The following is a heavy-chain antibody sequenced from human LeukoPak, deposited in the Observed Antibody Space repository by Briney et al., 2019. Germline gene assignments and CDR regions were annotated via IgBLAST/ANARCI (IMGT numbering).Heavy chain of an antibody. CDR1: GFTFDDYG. Sequence: PGGSLRLSCAASGFTFDDYGMSWVRQAPGKGLEWVSGINWNGGSTGYADSVKGRFTISRDNAKNSLYLQMNSLRAEDTALYYCARYLKRDRRGLWITDYFDYWGQGTLVTVSS. D-gene: IGHD4/OR15-4a*01. J-gene: IGHJ4*02. CDR2: INWNGGST. CDR3: ARYLKRDRRGLWITDYFDY. V-gene: IGHV3-20*04.